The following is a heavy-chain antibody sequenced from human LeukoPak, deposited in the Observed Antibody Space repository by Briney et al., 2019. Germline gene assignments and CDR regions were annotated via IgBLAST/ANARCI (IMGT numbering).Heavy chain of an antibody. D-gene: IGHD6-6*01. Sequence: GGSLRLSCAASGFTFSSYEMNWVRQAPGKGLEWVSYISSSGSTISYADSVKGRFTISRDNAKNSLYLQMNSLRAEDTAVYYCAKYSRLVVPADKPTYIYYMDVWGKGTTVTVSS. V-gene: IGHV3-48*03. CDR1: GFTFSSYE. CDR3: AKYSRLVVPADKPTYIYYMDV. CDR2: ISSSGSTI. J-gene: IGHJ6*03.